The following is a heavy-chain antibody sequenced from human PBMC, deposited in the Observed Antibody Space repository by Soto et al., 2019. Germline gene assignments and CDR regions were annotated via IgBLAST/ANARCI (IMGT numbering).Heavy chain of an antibody. V-gene: IGHV1-69*12. CDR3: ARAGVDPAMEGDYWYFDL. J-gene: IGHJ2*01. Sequence: QVQLVQSGAEVKKPGSSVKVSCKASGGTFSSYAISWVRQAPGQGLEWMGGIIPIFGTANYAQKFQGRVTITADEYTSTAYMELSSLRSEDTAVYDCARAGVDPAMEGDYWYFDLWGRGTLVTVSS. CDR2: IIPIFGTA. CDR1: GGTFSSYA. D-gene: IGHD5-18*01.